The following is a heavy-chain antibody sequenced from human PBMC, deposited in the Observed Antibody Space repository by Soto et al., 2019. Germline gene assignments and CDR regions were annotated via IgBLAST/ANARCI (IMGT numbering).Heavy chain of an antibody. D-gene: IGHD1-26*01. CDR1: GVTFSPAG. CDR2: IKSKTDGRTT. J-gene: IGHJ6*02. CDR3: TTDTKNSGSCYANYYYYGMDV. V-gene: IGHV3-15*01. Sequence: LXLACAGSGVTFSPAGMSWVRQAPGKGLEWVGRIKSKTDGRTTDYAAPVKGIFTISRDDSKNTLYLQTNSLKTEDTAVYYCTTDTKNSGSCYANYYYYGMDVWAQRTTVTVSS.